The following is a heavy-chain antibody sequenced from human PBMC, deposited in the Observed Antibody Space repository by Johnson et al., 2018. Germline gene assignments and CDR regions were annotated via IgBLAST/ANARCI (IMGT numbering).Heavy chain of an antibody. J-gene: IGHJ6*03. Sequence: QVQLVQSGGGVVQPGRSLRLSCAASGFTFSSYGMHWVRQAPGKGLEWVAVIWYDGSNKYYADSVKGRFTISRDNSKNTLDLQMNSLGDEDTAVYYCARDQRRGGRYYYYYYMDVWGKGTTVTVSS. D-gene: IGHD3-10*01. V-gene: IGHV3-33*01. CDR2: IWYDGSNK. CDR3: ARDQRRGGRYYYYYYMDV. CDR1: GFTFSSYG.